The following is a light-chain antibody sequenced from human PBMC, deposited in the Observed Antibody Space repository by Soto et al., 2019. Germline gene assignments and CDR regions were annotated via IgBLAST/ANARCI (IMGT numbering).Light chain of an antibody. CDR2: DVS. CDR1: SRDIGGYDF. V-gene: IGLV2-14*03. J-gene: IGLJ1*01. CDR3: SSFSNSDTPYV. Sequence: ALAQPASVSGSPGQSITISCAGSSRDIGGYDFVSWYQQHPGEVPKLIIFDVSDRPSGVSDRFSGSKSGDTASLTISGLQVEDEADYYCSSFSNSDTPYVFGTGTKLTVL.